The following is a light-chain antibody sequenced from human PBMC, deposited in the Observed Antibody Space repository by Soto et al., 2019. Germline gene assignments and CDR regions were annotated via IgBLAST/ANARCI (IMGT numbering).Light chain of an antibody. CDR1: QSVSSSY. CDR2: GAS. J-gene: IGKJ4*01. CDR3: QQYGSSPLA. V-gene: IGKV3-20*01. Sequence: EIVLTQSPGTLSLSPGERATLSCRASQSVSSSYLAWYQQKPGQAPRLLIYGASSSATGIPDRFSGSGSGTGFNLTISTLEPDDFAVYYCQQYGSSPLAFGGGTKVEIK.